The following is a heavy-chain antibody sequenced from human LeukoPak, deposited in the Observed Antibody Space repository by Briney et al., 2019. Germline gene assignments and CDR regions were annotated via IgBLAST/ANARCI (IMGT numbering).Heavy chain of an antibody. CDR1: GFTFSSYS. CDR3: ARVEQQLVPGYYYGMDV. Sequence: GGSLRLSCAASGFTFSSYSMNWVRQAPGKRLEWVSSISSSSSYIYHADSVKGRFTISRDNAKNSLYLQMNSLRAEDTAVYYCARVEQQLVPGYYYGMDVWGQGTTVTVSS. CDR2: ISSSSSYI. J-gene: IGHJ6*02. D-gene: IGHD6-13*01. V-gene: IGHV3-21*01.